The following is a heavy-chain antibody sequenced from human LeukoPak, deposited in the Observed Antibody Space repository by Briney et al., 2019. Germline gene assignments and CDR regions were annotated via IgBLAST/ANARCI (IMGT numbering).Heavy chain of an antibody. Sequence: ASVKVSCKASGYIFTEYDINWVRRAAGQGPELMGWINPNSYNKAYTGKFQGRLTMTTNTSTTTVYMELSSLRSEDTAIYYCARGATFRRQALAYWGQGTLVIVSS. CDR1: GYIFTEYD. D-gene: IGHD3-16*01. J-gene: IGHJ4*02. V-gene: IGHV1-8*01. CDR3: ARGATFRRQALAY. CDR2: INPNSYNK.